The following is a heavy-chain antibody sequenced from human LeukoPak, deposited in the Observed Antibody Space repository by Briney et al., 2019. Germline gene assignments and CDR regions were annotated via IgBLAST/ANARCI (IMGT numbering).Heavy chain of an antibody. CDR2: INHSGST. V-gene: IGHV4-34*01. D-gene: IGHD3-10*01. J-gene: IGHJ4*02. CDR1: GGSFGGYY. Sequence: SETLSLTCAVYGGSFGGYYWSWIRQPPGRGLEWIGEINHSGSTNYNPSLKSRVTISVDTSKNQFSLKLSSVTAADTAVYYCARGGRYYGSGSYYSGYWGQGTLVTVSS. CDR3: ARGGRYYGSGSYYSGY.